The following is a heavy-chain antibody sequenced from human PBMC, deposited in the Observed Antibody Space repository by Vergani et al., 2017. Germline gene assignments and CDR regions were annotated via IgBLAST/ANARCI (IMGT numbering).Heavy chain of an antibody. CDR2: IYTSGST. J-gene: IGHJ6*02. V-gene: IGHV4-4*07. CDR1: GGSLSSYY. CDR3: ARDGGITMVRGVMGYYYGMDV. Sequence: QVQLQESGPGLVKPSETLSLTCTVSGGSLSSYYWSWIRQPAGKGLEWIGRIYTSGSTNYNPSLKSRVTISVDTSKNRFSLKLSSVTAADSAVYYCARDGGITMVRGVMGYYYGMDVWGQGTTVTVSS. D-gene: IGHD3-10*01.